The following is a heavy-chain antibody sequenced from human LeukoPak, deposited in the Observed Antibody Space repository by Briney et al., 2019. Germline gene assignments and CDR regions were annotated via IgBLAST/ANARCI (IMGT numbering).Heavy chain of an antibody. Sequence: PSETLSLSCTVSGDSISSYYWNWIRQPPGKGLEWIGHIPYSGSPNYNPSLKSRVTISLDHYNNQLSLKLRYVSAADPAVYYCARGFDSKSTYFDYWGQGTLVTVSS. CDR3: ARGFDSKSTYFDY. J-gene: IGHJ4*02. CDR2: IPYSGSP. V-gene: IGHV4-59*13. CDR1: GDSISSYY. D-gene: IGHD5-12*01.